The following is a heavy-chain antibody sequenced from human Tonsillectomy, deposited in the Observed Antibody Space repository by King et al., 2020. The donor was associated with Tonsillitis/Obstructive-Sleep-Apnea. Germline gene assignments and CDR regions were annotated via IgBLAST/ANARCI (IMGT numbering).Heavy chain of an antibody. CDR1: GFTFSSYA. J-gene: IGHJ3*02. V-gene: IGHV3-23*04. Sequence: VQLVESGGGLVQPGGSLRLSCAASGFTFSSYAMSWVRQAPGKGLEWVSGISGSGGSTYYADSVKGRFTISRDNSKNTLYVQMNSLRAEDTAVYYCANDHTTSIVGVTCYAFDIWGQGTMVTVSS. CDR2: ISGSGGST. D-gene: IGHD1-26*01. CDR3: ANDHTTSIVGVTCYAFDI.